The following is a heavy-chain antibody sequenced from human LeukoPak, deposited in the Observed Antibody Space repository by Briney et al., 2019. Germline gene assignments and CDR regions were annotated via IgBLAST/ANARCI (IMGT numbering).Heavy chain of an antibody. CDR3: VRGVPGDWCGTSCYSAFAVPLRDP. V-gene: IGHV3-33*08. J-gene: IGHJ5*02. CDR2: IWYGGSNK. Sequence: QPGGSLRLSCAASGFTFSSYGIHWVRQTPGKGLQWVTVIWYGGSNKFYEDYEKGLFTISRDNSRNTVYLQINSVRADDTAVHYCVRGVPGDWCGTSCYSAFAVPLRDPGGEGTRVSVS. CDR1: GFTFSSYG. D-gene: IGHD2-2*01.